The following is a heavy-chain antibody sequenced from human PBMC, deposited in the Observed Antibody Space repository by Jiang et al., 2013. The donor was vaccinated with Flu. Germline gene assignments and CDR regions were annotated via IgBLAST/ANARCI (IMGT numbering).Heavy chain of an antibody. CDR2: IHPIDSES. Sequence: GAEVKKPGESLRIPCKGSGYNFDIYWIGWVRQVPGKGLEWMGFIHPIDSESRYSPSFQGQVTVSADKSINTAYLQWSSLKASDSAIYYCARRIAVAGTDGFDIWGQGTMVTVSS. CDR3: ARRIAVAGTDGFDI. V-gene: IGHV5-51*01. J-gene: IGHJ3*02. CDR1: GYNFDIYW. D-gene: IGHD6-19*01.